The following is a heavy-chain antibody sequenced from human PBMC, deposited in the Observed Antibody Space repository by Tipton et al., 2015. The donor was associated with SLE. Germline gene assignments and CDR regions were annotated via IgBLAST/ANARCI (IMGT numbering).Heavy chain of an antibody. J-gene: IGHJ4*02. CDR3: AKAGSNWHNYFDY. D-gene: IGHD1-26*01. CDR1: GFTFSSYA. Sequence: SLRLSCSASGFTFSSYAMHWVRQAPGKGLEYVSAISSNGGSTYYADSVKGRFTISRDNSKNTLYLQMNSLRVEDTAVYYCAKAGSNWHNYFDYWGQGTLVTVSS. V-gene: IGHV3-64*04. CDR2: ISSNGGST.